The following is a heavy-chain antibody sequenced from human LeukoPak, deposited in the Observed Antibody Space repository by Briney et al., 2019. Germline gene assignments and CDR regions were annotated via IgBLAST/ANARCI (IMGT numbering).Heavy chain of an antibody. D-gene: IGHD4/OR15-4a*01. Sequence: GGSLRLSCAASGFTFSTYAMSWVRQAPGKGLEWLSTIGGGGRDTFYADSVKGQFTVSRDNSKNTLYLQMSSLRAEDTAVYFCAKNRGANYYNYYMDVWGKGTTVTVSS. CDR1: GFTFSTYA. CDR3: AKNRGANYYNYYMDV. V-gene: IGHV3-23*01. J-gene: IGHJ6*03. CDR2: IGGGGRDT.